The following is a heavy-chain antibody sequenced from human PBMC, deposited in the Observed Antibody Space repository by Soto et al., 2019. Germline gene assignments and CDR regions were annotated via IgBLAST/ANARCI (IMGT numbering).Heavy chain of an antibody. CDR2: ISYSEST. V-gene: IGHV4-31*03. CDR1: GGSISSRGYY. J-gene: IGHJ4*02. CDR3: AGGNDYAKIGY. Sequence: VQLQESGPGLVKPSQTLSLTYTVSGGSISSRGYYCSWIRQFPGKGLEWIGYISYSESTDYNPSLKSRVTMSADTSKNQFSLKLSSVTAADTAVYYCAGGNDYAKIGYWGQGAQVTVSS. D-gene: IGHD4-17*01.